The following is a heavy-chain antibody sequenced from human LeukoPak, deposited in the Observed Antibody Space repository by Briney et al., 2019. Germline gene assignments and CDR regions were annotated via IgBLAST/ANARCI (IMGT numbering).Heavy chain of an antibody. CDR3: ARAGDRTYWYFDL. V-gene: IGHV3-53*01. D-gene: IGHD4-17*01. CDR1: GFTFSGYS. J-gene: IGHJ2*01. Sequence: GGSLRLSCAASGFTFSGYSMSWVRQAPGKGLEWVSVIYSGGGTYYADSVKGRFTISRDNSKNTLYLQMNSLRAEDTAVYYCARAGDRTYWYFDLWGRGTLVTVSS. CDR2: IYSGGGT.